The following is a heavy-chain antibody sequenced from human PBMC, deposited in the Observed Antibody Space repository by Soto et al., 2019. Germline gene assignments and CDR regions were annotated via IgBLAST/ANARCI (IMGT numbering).Heavy chain of an antibody. J-gene: IGHJ4*02. Sequence: PGGSLRLSCAASGFTFSAYYIHWTPRAPGKGLEWISYISGNGEIIQYAASARGRFTISRDNAENSVYLEMDSLRAEDTALYYCARDVDADFRTDFDYWGRGTLVTVSS. CDR1: GFTFSAYY. V-gene: IGHV3-11*01. CDR2: ISGNGEII. CDR3: ARDVDADFRTDFDY. D-gene: IGHD4-17*01.